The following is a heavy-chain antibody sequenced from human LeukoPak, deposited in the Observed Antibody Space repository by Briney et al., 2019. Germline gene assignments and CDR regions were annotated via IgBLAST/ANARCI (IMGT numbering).Heavy chain of an antibody. CDR1: GGSIGSSSYY. Sequence: PSETLSLTCTVSGGSIGSSSYYWGWIRQPPGKGLEWIGSIYYSGSTYYNPSLKSRVTISVDTSKNQFSLKLSSVTAADTAVYYCARDFGAAAGDYYYYYYMDVWGKGTTVTVSS. V-gene: IGHV4-39*07. CDR2: IYYSGST. J-gene: IGHJ6*03. D-gene: IGHD6-13*01. CDR3: ARDFGAAAGDYYYYYYMDV.